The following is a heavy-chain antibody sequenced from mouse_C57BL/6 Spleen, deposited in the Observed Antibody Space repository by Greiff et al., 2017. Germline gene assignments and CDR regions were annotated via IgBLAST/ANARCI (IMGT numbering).Heavy chain of an antibody. CDR1: GFTFSSYA. CDR3: ARDPDLFDY. V-gene: IGHV5-4*01. CDR2: ISDGGSYT. Sequence: EVQRVESGGGLVKPGGSLKLSCAASGFTFSSYAMSWVRQTPEKRLEWVATISDGGSYTYYPDNVKGRFTISRDNAKNNLYLQMSHLKSEDTAMYYCARDPDLFDYWGQGTTLTVSS. J-gene: IGHJ2*01.